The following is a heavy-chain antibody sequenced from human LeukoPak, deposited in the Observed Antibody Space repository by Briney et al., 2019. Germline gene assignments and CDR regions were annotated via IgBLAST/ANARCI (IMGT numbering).Heavy chain of an antibody. CDR3: ARVTGYHGWFDP. V-gene: IGHV4-38-2*02. CDR1: GYSISSGYY. J-gene: IGHJ5*02. D-gene: IGHD6-13*01. Sequence: SETLSLTCTVSGYSISSGYYWGWIRQPPGKGLEWIGSIYHSGSTYYNPSLKSRVTISVDTSKNQFSLKLSSVTAADTAVYYCARVTGYHGWFDPWGQGTLVTVSS. CDR2: IYHSGST.